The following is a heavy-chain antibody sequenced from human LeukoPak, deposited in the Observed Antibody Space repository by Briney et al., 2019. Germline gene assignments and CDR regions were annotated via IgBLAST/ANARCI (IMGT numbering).Heavy chain of an antibody. CDR2: IKQDGSEK. Sequence: PGGSLRLSCAASAFTFSSYWMSWVRQAPGKGLEWVANIKQDGSEKYYVDSVKGRFTISRDNAKNSLYLQMNSLRAEDTAVYYCVYRGYWGQGTLVTVSS. CDR1: AFTFSSYW. CDR3: VYRGY. D-gene: IGHD1-26*01. J-gene: IGHJ4*02. V-gene: IGHV3-7*01.